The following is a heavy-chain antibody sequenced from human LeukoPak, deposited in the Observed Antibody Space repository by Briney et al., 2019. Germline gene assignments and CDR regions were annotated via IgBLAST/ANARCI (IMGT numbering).Heavy chain of an antibody. CDR3: ARAARDQLLYAYFFDY. CDR1: GGSISSSSYY. V-gene: IGHV4-39*07. D-gene: IGHD2-2*02. CDR2: IYYSGST. J-gene: IGHJ4*02. Sequence: PSETLSLTCTVSGGSISSSSYYWGWIRQPPGKGLEWIGSIYYSGSTYYNPSLKSRVTISVDTSKNQLSLKLSSVTAADTAVYYCARAARDQLLYAYFFDYWGQGTLVTVSS.